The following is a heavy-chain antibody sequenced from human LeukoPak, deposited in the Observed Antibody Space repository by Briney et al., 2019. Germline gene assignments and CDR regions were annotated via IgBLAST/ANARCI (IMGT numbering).Heavy chain of an antibody. D-gene: IGHD5-24*01. J-gene: IGHJ3*02. Sequence: PSETLSLTCTVSGGSISTYYWNWIRQPPGKGLEWIGYIYYSGSTNYNPSLKSRVTISVDTSKNQFSLKLSSVTAADTAVYYCARDGYNGAFDIWGQGTMVTVSS. CDR3: ARDGYNGAFDI. V-gene: IGHV4-59*01. CDR1: GGSISTYY. CDR2: IYYSGST.